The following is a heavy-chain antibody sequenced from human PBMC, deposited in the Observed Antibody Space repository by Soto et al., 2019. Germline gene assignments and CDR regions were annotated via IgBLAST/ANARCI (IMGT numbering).Heavy chain of an antibody. J-gene: IGHJ5*02. CDR2: MNPNSGNT. Sequence: ASVKVSCKASGYTFTSYDINWVRQATGQGLELMGWMNPNSGNTGYAQKFQGRVTMTRNTSISTAYMELSSLRSEDTAVYYCARALRYYDSSGYYPWGQGTLVTVYS. CDR1: GYTFTSYD. V-gene: IGHV1-8*01. CDR3: ARALRYYDSSGYYP. D-gene: IGHD3-22*01.